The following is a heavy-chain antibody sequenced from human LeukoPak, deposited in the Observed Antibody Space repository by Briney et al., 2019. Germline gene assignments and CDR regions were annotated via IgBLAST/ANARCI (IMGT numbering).Heavy chain of an antibody. CDR3: AKDMDPGVYYDSGVYFQH. D-gene: IGHD3-22*01. Sequence: GRSLRLSCAGSGFIFNNYAMHWVRQAPGKGLEWVSGISWNSGSVGYADSVKGRFTISRDNAKNSLYLQMNSLRAEDTALYYCAKDMDPGVYYDSGVYFQHWGQGTLVTVSS. J-gene: IGHJ1*01. CDR2: ISWNSGSV. V-gene: IGHV3-9*01. CDR1: GFIFNNYA.